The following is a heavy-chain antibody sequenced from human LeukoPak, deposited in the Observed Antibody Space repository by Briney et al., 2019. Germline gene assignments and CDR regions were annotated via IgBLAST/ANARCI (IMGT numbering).Heavy chain of an antibody. Sequence: GGSLRLSCAASEFIFSDYYMSWIRQAPGKGLEWVSYISNSGTMIYYRDSVKGRFTVSRDNAKNSLYLQMNSLRAEDTAVYYCAGGVQGAGPFDYWGQGSLVTVSS. D-gene: IGHD3-16*01. V-gene: IGHV3-11*01. CDR2: ISNSGTMI. CDR1: EFIFSDYY. J-gene: IGHJ4*02. CDR3: AGGVQGAGPFDY.